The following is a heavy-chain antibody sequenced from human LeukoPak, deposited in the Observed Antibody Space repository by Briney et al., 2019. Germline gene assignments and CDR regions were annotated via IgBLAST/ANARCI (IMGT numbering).Heavy chain of an antibody. CDR3: ARRDATVTTLPFDY. D-gene: IGHD4-17*01. CDR1: GGSISSSSYY. J-gene: IGHJ4*02. V-gene: IGHV4-39*01. Sequence: SETPSLTCTVSGGSISSSSYYWGWIRQPPGKGLEWIGSIYYSGSTYYNPSLKSRVTISVDTSKNQFSLKLSSVTAADTAVYYCARRDATVTTLPFDYWGQGTLVTVSS. CDR2: IYYSGST.